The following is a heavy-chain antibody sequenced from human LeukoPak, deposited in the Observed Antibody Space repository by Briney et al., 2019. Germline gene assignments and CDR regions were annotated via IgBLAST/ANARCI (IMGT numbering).Heavy chain of an antibody. CDR2: INHSGST. CDR3: ARRYCSGGSCYFDY. CDR1: GGSFSGYY. J-gene: IGHJ4*02. V-gene: IGHV4-34*01. Sequence: PSETLSLTRAVYGGSFSGYYRSWIRQPPGKGLEWIGEINHSGSTNYNPSLKSRVTISVDTSKNQFSLKLSSVTAADTAVYYCARRYCSGGSCYFDYWGQGTLVTVSS. D-gene: IGHD2-15*01.